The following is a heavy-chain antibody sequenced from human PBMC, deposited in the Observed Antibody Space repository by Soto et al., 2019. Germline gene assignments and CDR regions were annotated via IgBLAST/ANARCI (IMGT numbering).Heavy chain of an antibody. D-gene: IGHD3-10*01. CDR2: ITHSGST. J-gene: IGHJ5*02. CDR1: GGSFSDYY. CDR3: AREVWGSGRIRFDP. Sequence: QVQLQQWGAGLLKPSETLSLTCAVYGGSFSDYYWSWIRQPPGKGREWIGEITHSGSTNYNPSLTCRVTIFVDESNNQSSLKLSSVTAADTAVCYCAREVWGSGRIRFDPWGQGNLVTVSS. V-gene: IGHV4-34*01.